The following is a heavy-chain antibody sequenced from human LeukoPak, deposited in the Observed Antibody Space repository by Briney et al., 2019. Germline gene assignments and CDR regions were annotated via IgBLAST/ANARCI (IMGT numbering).Heavy chain of an antibody. Sequence: SQTLSLTCTVSGGSISSGGYYWSWIRQHPGKGLEWIGYIYYSGSTNYNPSLKSRVTISVDTSKNQFSLKLSSVTAADTAVYYCARDSRSRGMDVWGQGTTVTVSS. CDR1: GGSISSGGYY. CDR3: ARDSRSRGMDV. V-gene: IGHV4-61*08. J-gene: IGHJ6*02. CDR2: IYYSGST.